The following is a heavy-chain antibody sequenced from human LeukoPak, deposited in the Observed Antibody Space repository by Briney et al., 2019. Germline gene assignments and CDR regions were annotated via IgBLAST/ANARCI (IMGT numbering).Heavy chain of an antibody. J-gene: IGHJ4*02. V-gene: IGHV4-39*01. CDR3: ASLRERSYYARGFDY. Sequence: SETLSLTCTVSGGSVGSSSYGWGWIRPPPGEGLAWIGSIYYSGSTYYNPSLKSRVTISVDTSKNRFTLKLSSVTAADTAVYYCASLRERSYYARGFDYWGQGTLVTVSS. CDR1: GGSVGSSSYG. CDR2: IYYSGST. D-gene: IGHD1-26*01.